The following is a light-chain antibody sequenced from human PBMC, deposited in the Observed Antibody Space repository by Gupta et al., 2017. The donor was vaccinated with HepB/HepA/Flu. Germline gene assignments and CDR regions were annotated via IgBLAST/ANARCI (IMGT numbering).Light chain of an antibody. Sequence: QSVLTQPPSTSGAPGQRVILSCDGSSSNIGRNTVKWYQHLPGTAPKLLIYHNTYRPSGVPDRFSASKSGTSASLAISGLQSEDEADYYCAVWDDTLNGEQFGGGTKLTVL. CDR2: HNT. J-gene: IGLJ2*01. CDR3: AVWDDTLNGEQ. CDR1: SSNIGRNT. V-gene: IGLV1-44*01.